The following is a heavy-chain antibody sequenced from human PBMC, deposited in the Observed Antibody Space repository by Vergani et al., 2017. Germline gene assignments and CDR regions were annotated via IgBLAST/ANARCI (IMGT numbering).Heavy chain of an antibody. CDR2: IYSGGST. CDR1: GFTVSSNY. V-gene: IGHV3-53*02. Sequence: EVQLVETGGGLIQPGGSLRLSCAASGFTVSSNYMSWVRQAPGKGLEWVSVIYSGGSTYYADSVKGRFTISRDNSKKTLYLQMNSLRAEETAVYYCAREDTIYDFWSGPPPVNSYCMDVWGQGTTVTVSS. D-gene: IGHD3-3*01. CDR3: AREDTIYDFWSGPPPVNSYCMDV. J-gene: IGHJ6*02.